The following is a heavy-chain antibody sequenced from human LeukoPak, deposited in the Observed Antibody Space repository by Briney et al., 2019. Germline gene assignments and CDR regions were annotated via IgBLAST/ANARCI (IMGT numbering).Heavy chain of an antibody. CDR1: GFTFSSYA. J-gene: IGHJ4*02. CDR3: AKGLVRWFGELYIFFDY. V-gene: IGHV3-23*01. Sequence: GGSLRLSCAASGFTFSSYAMSWVRQAPGKGLEWVSAISGSGGSTYYADSVKGRVTISRDNSKNTLYLQMNSLRAEDTALYYCAKGLVRWFGELYIFFDYWGQGTLVTASS. CDR2: ISGSGGST. D-gene: IGHD3-10*01.